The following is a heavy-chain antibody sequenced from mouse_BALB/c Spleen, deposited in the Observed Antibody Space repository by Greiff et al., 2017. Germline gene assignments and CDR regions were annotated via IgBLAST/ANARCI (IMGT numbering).Heavy chain of an antibody. J-gene: IGHJ4*01. Sequence: EVQLQQSGPELVKPGASVKMSCKASGYTFTSYVMHWVKQKPGQGLEWIGYINPYNDGTKYNEKFKGKATLTSDKSSSTAYMELSSLTSEDSAVYYCARSTMITTWAMDYWGQGTSVTVSS. CDR3: ARSTMITTWAMDY. CDR1: GYTFTSYV. D-gene: IGHD2-4*01. V-gene: IGHV1-14*01. CDR2: INPYNDGT.